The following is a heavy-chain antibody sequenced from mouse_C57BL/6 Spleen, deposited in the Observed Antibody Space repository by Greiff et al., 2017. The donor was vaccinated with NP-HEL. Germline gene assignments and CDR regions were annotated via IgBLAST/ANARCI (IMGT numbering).Heavy chain of an antibody. V-gene: IGHV1-50*01. Sequence: QVQLQQPGAELVKPGASVKLSCKASGYTFTSYWMQWVKQRPGRGLEWIGEIDPSDSYTNYNQKFKGKATLTVDTSSSTAYMQLSSLTSEDSAVYYCARTLGRYFDVWGTGTTVTVSS. CDR3: ARTLGRYFDV. CDR2: IDPSDSYT. CDR1: GYTFTSYW. D-gene: IGHD4-1*01. J-gene: IGHJ1*03.